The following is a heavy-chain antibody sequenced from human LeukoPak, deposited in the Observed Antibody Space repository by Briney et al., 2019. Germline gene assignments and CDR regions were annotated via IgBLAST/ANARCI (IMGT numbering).Heavy chain of an antibody. CDR1: GFTFSDYA. V-gene: IGHV3-23*01. CDR3: AKLGTSDSRGYYFLFDY. J-gene: IGHJ4*02. Sequence: GGSLRLSCAASGFTFSDYAMGWVRQAPEKGPEWVSVISGSGSGTDYGDSVKGRFTISRDNFRNTLSLQMSSLRAADTAIYYCAKLGTSDSRGYYFLFDYWGQGNLVTVSS. D-gene: IGHD3-22*01. CDR2: ISGSGSGT.